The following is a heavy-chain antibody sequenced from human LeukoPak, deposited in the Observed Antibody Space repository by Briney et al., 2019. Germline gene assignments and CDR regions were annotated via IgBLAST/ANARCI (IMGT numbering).Heavy chain of an antibody. CDR3: ARETYYYDSSGYLSIGAFDI. CDR2: IYRSGST. CDR1: GYSISSGYY. Sequence: SETLSLTCAVSGYSISSGYYWGWIRQPPGKGLEWIGSIYRSGSTYYNPSLKSRVTISVDTSKNQFSLKLSSVTAADTAVYYCARETYYYDSSGYLSIGAFDIWGQGTMVSVSS. D-gene: IGHD3-22*01. V-gene: IGHV4-38-2*02. J-gene: IGHJ3*02.